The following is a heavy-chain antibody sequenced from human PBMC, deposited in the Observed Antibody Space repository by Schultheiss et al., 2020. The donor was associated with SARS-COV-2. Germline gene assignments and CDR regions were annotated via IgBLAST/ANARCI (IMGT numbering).Heavy chain of an antibody. J-gene: IGHJ4*02. CDR3: AATYDFWSGSY. V-gene: IGHV1-69*13. D-gene: IGHD3-3*01. Sequence: SVKVSCKASGGTFSSYAISWVRQAPGQGLEWMGGIIPIFGTANYAQKFQGRVTITADESTSTAYMELSSLRAEDTAVYYCAATYDFWSGSYWGQGTLVTVSS. CDR1: GGTFSSYA. CDR2: IIPIFGTA.